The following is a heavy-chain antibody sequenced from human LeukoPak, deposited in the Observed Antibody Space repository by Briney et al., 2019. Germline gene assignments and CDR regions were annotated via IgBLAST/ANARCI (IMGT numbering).Heavy chain of an antibody. CDR3: ARTYGDYSFAFDY. CDR1: GGSISSYY. D-gene: IGHD4-17*01. CDR2: IYYSGTT. V-gene: IGHV4-39*07. J-gene: IGHJ4*02. Sequence: PSETLSLTCTVSGGSISSYYWGWIRQPPGKGLEWIGCIYYSGTTYYNPSLRSRVTISVDTSKNQFSLKLSSVTAADTAVYYCARTYGDYSFAFDYWGQGTLVTVSS.